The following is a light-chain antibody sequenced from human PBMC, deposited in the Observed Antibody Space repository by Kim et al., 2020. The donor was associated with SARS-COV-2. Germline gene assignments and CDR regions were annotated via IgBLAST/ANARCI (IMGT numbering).Light chain of an antibody. CDR1: QSVSSSY. Sequence: LSPGERATLSCRASQSVSSSYLAWYQQKPGQAPRLLIYGAASRATGIPDRFSGSGSGTDFTLTISRLEPEDFAVYYCQQYGSSPRFGQGTKVDIK. CDR2: GAA. CDR3: QQYGSSPR. J-gene: IGKJ1*01. V-gene: IGKV3-20*01.